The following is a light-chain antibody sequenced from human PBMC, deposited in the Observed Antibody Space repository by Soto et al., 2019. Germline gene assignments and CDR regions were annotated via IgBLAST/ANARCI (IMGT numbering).Light chain of an antibody. CDR2: DAS. CDR1: QRISDW. CDR3: QQYNNYST. Sequence: DIQMTQSPSTLSASVGDRVTITCRASQRISDWLAWFQLKPGKAPKLLIYDASSLESGVPSRFRGSGSGTEFTLNIRSLQPDDFATYYCQQYNNYSTFGQGTKV. V-gene: IGKV1-5*01. J-gene: IGKJ1*01.